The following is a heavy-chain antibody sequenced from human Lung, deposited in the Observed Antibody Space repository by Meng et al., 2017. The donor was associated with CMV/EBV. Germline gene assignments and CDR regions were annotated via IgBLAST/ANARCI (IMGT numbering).Heavy chain of an antibody. CDR3: ARWFRQGDY. D-gene: IGHD3-10*01. Sequence: GEXXKISCAVSGFTVSGHHMSWVRQAPGKGLEWVSVIYSGGTTYYADSVKGRFTVSRDNSKNTLYLQMNSLRTEDTAMYYGARWFRQGDYWGQGTLVTVSS. V-gene: IGHV3-66*02. J-gene: IGHJ4*02. CDR1: GFTVSGHH. CDR2: IYSGGTT.